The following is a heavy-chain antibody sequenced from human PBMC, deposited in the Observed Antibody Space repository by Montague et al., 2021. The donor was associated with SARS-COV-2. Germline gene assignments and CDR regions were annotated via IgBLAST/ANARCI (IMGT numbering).Heavy chain of an antibody. CDR2: IYSSGST. CDR3: TREGGSYHEDWFDP. D-gene: IGHD1-26*01. V-gene: IGHV4-4*07. J-gene: IGHJ5*02. CDR1: DGSINNFY. Sequence: SETLSLTCTVSDGSINNFYWSWIRQPAGKGLEWIGRIYSSGSTXXXPSXXXRVTMSIDTSKNQFFLNMSSVTAADTAVYYCTREGGSYHEDWFDPWGQGTLVTVSS.